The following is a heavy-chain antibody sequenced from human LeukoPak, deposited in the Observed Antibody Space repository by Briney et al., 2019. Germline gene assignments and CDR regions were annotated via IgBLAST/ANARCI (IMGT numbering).Heavy chain of an antibody. V-gene: IGHV4-34*01. CDR2: INHSGST. CDR3: ARHDHITMIVGG. Sequence: SETLSLTCAVYGGSFSGYYWSWIRQPPGKGLEWIGEINHSGSTNYNPSLKSRVTISVDTSKNQFSLKLSSVTAADTAVYYCARHDHITMIVGGWGQGTLVTVSS. J-gene: IGHJ4*02. D-gene: IGHD3-22*01. CDR1: GGSFSGYY.